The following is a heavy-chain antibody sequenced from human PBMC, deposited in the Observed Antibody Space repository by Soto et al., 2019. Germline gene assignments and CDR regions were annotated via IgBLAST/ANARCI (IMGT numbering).Heavy chain of an antibody. CDR1: GFTFSSYA. V-gene: IGHV3-23*01. CDR3: AKEQDYYGAARRGFDY. D-gene: IGHD4-17*01. Sequence: GGSLRLSCAASGFTFSSYAMSWVRQAPGKGLEWVSAISGSGGSTYYADSVKGRFTISRDNSKNTLYLQMNSLRAEDTAVYYCAKEQDYYGAARRGFDYWGPGTLVTVSS. CDR2: ISGSGGST. J-gene: IGHJ4*02.